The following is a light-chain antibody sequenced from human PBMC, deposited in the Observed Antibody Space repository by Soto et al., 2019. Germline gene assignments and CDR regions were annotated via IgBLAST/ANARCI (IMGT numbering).Light chain of an antibody. V-gene: IGKV3-11*01. J-gene: IGKJ4*01. CDR3: QHRSDFPLT. CDR2: DAS. CDR1: QSVSSY. Sequence: EIVLTQSPGTLSLSPGDRATLSCRASQSVSSYLAWYQQKPGQAPRLLIYDASNRATGIPARFSGSGSGTDFTLTISSLKPEDFAVYYCQHRSDFPLTFGGGTKVEI.